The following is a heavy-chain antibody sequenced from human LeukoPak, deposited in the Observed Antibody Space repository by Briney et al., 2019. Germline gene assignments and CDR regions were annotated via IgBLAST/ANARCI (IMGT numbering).Heavy chain of an antibody. V-gene: IGHV4-59*01. Sequence: SETLSLTCAVSGGSISSNWWSWVRQPPGKGLQWIGCIHYSGSTNYNPSLKSRVTISVDTSKNQFSLKLSSLTAAVTAVYYCAGAHYYGAQHVFYYYYYYMDVWGKGTTVTVSS. CDR1: GGSISSNW. J-gene: IGHJ6*03. CDR3: AGAHYYGAQHVFYYYYYYMDV. CDR2: IHYSGST. D-gene: IGHD4-17*01.